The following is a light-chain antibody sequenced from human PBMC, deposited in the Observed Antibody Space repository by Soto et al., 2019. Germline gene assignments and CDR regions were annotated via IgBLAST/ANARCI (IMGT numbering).Light chain of an antibody. V-gene: IGKV4-1*01. Sequence: DIVMTQSPDSLAVSLGERATINCQSSQSVLYNSNNKNYLAWYQQKPGQSPKLLIYWASTRESGVPDRISGSGSGTDFTLTISSLQAEDVAVYYCQQYYSTPLTFGGGTTVEI. CDR3: QQYYSTPLT. CDR1: QSVLYNSNNKNY. J-gene: IGKJ4*01. CDR2: WAS.